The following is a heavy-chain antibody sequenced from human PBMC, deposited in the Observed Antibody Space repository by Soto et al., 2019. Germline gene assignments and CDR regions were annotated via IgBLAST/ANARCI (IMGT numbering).Heavy chain of an antibody. CDR2: IYYSGST. D-gene: IGHD6-19*01. V-gene: IGHV4-59*01. J-gene: IGHJ4*02. CDR1: GGSISSYY. CDR3: ARYSSGWYEFFDY. Sequence: SETLSLTCTVSGGSISSYYWSWIRQPPGKGLEWIGYIYYSGSTNYNPSLKSRVTISVDTSKNQFSLKLSSVTAADTAVYYCARYSSGWYEFFDYWGQGTLVTVSS.